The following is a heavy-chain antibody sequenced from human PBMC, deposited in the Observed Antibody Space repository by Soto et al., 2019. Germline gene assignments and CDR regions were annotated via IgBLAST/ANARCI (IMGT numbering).Heavy chain of an antibody. V-gene: IGHV1-58*01. D-gene: IGHD3-22*01. Sequence: ASVKVSCKASGFTFTSSAVQWVRQARGQRLEWIGWIVVGSGNTNYAQKFQKRVTITRDMSTSTAYMEPSSLRSEDTAVYYCAADLRYYDSSGYYIYWGQGTLVTASS. CDR2: IVVGSGNT. CDR3: AADLRYYDSSGYYIY. J-gene: IGHJ4*02. CDR1: GFTFTSSA.